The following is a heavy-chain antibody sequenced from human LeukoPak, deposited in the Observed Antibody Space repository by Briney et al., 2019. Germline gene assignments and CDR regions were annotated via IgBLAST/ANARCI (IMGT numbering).Heavy chain of an antibody. D-gene: IGHD3-3*01. CDR2: INHSGST. CDR1: GGSFSGYY. V-gene: IGHV4-34*01. J-gene: IGHJ4*01. Sequence: SETLSLTCAVYGGSFSGYYWSWIRQPPGKGLEWIGEINHSGSTNYNPSLKGRVTISVDTSKNQFSLTLNSVTAADTAVYYCARGISDDFWSGYDTFDYWGHGTLVTVSS. CDR3: ARGISDDFWSGYDTFDY.